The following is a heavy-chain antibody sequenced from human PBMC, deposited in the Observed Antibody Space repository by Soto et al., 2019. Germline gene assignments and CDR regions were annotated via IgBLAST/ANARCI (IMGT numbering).Heavy chain of an antibody. D-gene: IGHD3-10*01. CDR2: MNPNSGNT. CDR1: GYTFTSYD. CDR3: ARSMVRGVIGVFGP. V-gene: IGHV1-8*01. Sequence: ASLKVSYKASGYTFTSYDINWVRQATGQGLEWMGWMNPNSGNTGYAQKFQGRVTMTRNTSISTAYMELSSLRSEDTAVYYCARSMVRGVIGVFGPWGQGTLVTVSS. J-gene: IGHJ5*02.